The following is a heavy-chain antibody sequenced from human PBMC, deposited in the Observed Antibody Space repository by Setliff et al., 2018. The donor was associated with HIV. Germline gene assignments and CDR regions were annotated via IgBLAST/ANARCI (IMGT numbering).Heavy chain of an antibody. Sequence: SETLSLTCAVSGYSISSGYYWGWIRQPPGKGLEWIGSGFHSGSPYYNPSLKSRVTISIDTSKNQFSLKLTSVTAADTAVYYCARGVAAAGLWGQGTLVTVSS. CDR2: GFHSGSP. J-gene: IGHJ4*02. D-gene: IGHD6-13*01. CDR3: ARGVAAAGL. V-gene: IGHV4-38-2*01. CDR1: GYSISSGYY.